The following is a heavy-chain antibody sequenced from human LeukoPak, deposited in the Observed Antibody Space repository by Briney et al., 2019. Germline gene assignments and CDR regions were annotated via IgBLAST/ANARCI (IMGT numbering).Heavy chain of an antibody. CDR2: IYHSGST. D-gene: IGHD6-6*01. J-gene: IGHJ4*02. Sequence: SETLSLTCTVSGYSISSGYYWGWIRQPPGKGLEWIGSIYHSGSTYYNPSLKSRVTISVDTSKNQFSLKLSSVTAADTAVYYCARGHRIAARPFDYWGQGTLVTVSS. CDR3: ARGHRIAARPFDY. CDR1: GYSISSGYY. V-gene: IGHV4-38-2*02.